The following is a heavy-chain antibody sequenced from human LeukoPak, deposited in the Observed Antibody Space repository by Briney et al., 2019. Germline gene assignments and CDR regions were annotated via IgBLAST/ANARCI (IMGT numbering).Heavy chain of an antibody. CDR2: ISSSSSTI. V-gene: IGHV3-48*04. CDR1: GFTFSSYS. CDR3: ARVVAATFIFDYMDV. Sequence: GGSLRLSCAASGFTFSSYSMNWVRQAPGKGLEWVSYISSSSSTIYYADSVKGRFTISRDNAKKSLYLQMNRLRAEDTAVYYCARVVAATFIFDYMDVWGKGTTVTVSS. D-gene: IGHD3-3*02. J-gene: IGHJ6*03.